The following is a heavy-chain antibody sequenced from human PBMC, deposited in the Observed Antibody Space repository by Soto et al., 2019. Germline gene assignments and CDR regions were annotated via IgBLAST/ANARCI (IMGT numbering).Heavy chain of an antibody. J-gene: IGHJ6*02. CDR1: GYTFTSYD. Sequence: QVQLVQSGAEVKKPGASVKVSCKASGYTFTSYDINWVRQATGQGLEWMGWMNPNSGNTGYAQKFQGRVTMTRNTSISTAYMELSSVRSEDTAVDYCARSSGSPYYYYGMDVWGQGATVTVS. D-gene: IGHD3-10*01. CDR2: MNPNSGNT. CDR3: ARSSGSPYYYYGMDV. V-gene: IGHV1-8*01.